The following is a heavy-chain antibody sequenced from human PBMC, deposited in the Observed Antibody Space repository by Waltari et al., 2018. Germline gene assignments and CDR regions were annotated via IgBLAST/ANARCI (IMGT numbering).Heavy chain of an antibody. CDR1: GGSFSGYH. CDR3: ARGGVPDYYGSGSPYRNWFDP. V-gene: IGHV4-34*02. Sequence: QVQLKQWGAGPLKPSDTLSLTCGAYGGSFSGYHWTWVRQSPGKGLEWIGEINNGGVTNYSPSLKSRVTISVDASKNQFSLFVRSVTAADTAVYYCARGGVPDYYGSGSPYRNWFDPWGQGTLVTVSS. CDR2: INNGGVT. J-gene: IGHJ5*02. D-gene: IGHD3-10*01.